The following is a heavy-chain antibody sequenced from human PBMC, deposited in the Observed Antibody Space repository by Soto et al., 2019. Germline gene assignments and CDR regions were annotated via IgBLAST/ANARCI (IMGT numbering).Heavy chain of an antibody. V-gene: IGHV4-39*01. J-gene: IGHJ4*02. Sequence: LRLQESGPGLVKPSETLSLTCSVSGGSLNSGSYYWGWVRQPPGKGLEWIGTIYYNGSTYYKSSLKSRLIILVDTSKNHFSLKLTSVTAAHTAVYYCARILRYYSDSSGFDYWGQGTLVTVSS. CDR1: GGSLNSGSYY. CDR3: ARILRYYSDSSGFDY. CDR2: IYYNGST. D-gene: IGHD3-22*01.